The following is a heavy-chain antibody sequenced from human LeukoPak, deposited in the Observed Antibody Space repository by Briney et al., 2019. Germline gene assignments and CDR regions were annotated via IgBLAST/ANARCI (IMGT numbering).Heavy chain of an antibody. D-gene: IGHD3-3*01. Sequence: GGSLRLSCAASGFIFTNYFMSWVRQAPGKGLEWVAVIWYDGSNKYYADSVKGRFTISRDNSKNTLYPQMNSLRAEDTAVYYCARDGNDFWSGYFYYFDYWGQGTLVTVSS. CDR1: GFIFTNYF. J-gene: IGHJ4*02. CDR2: IWYDGSNK. CDR3: ARDGNDFWSGYFYYFDY. V-gene: IGHV3-33*08.